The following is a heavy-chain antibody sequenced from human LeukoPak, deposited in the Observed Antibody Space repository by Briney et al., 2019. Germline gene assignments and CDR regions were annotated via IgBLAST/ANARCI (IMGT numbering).Heavy chain of an antibody. CDR1: GGSISSSNYY. CDR2: IYYSGTT. D-gene: IGHD3-10*01. Sequence: SETLSLTXTVSGGSISSSNYYWGWIRQPPGKGLEWIGTIYYSGTTYYNPSLESRVTISEDTSKNQFSLTLRSVTAADTVVYYCARQISDYYYYYMDVWGKGTTVTVSS. CDR3: ARQISDYYYYYMDV. V-gene: IGHV4-39*01. J-gene: IGHJ6*03.